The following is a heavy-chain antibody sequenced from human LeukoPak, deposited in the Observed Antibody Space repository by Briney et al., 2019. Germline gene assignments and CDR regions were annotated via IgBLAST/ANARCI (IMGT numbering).Heavy chain of an antibody. D-gene: IGHD6-13*01. J-gene: IGHJ6*03. CDR3: AKGGDSSSWYPPLDYYMDV. V-gene: IGHV3-21*04. CDR1: GFTFSSYS. CDR2: TSSSSSYI. Sequence: KPGGSLRLSCAASGFTFSSYSMNWVRQAPGKGLEWVSSTSSSSSYIYYADSVKGRFTISRDNSKNTLYLQMNSLRAEDTAVYYCAKGGDSSSWYPPLDYYMDVWGKGTTVTVSS.